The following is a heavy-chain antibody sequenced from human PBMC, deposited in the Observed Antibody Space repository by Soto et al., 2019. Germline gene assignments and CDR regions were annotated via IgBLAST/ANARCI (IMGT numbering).Heavy chain of an antibody. CDR2: IYSGGST. V-gene: IGHV3-66*01. D-gene: IGHD2-2*01. J-gene: IGHJ6*03. CDR3: ARERSSSVRGREQYYMDV. CDR1: GFTVSSNY. Sequence: GGSLRLSCAASGFTVSSNYMSWVRQAPGKGLEWVSVIYSGGSTYYADSVKGRFTISRDNSKNTLYLQMNSLRAEDTAVYYCARERSSSVRGREQYYMDVWGKGTTVTVSS.